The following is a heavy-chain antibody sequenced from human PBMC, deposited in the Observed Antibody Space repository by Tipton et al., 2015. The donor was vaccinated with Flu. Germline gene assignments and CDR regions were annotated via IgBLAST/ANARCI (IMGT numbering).Heavy chain of an antibody. CDR1: GGSVSSGNYH. Sequence: TLSLTCTVSGGSVSSGNYHWTWIRQPAGKGLEWIGRIYSSGNTNYHPSLKSRVTISLDTSKNQFSLKLNSVTAEDTAVYYCAREVATIGRWFDPWGQGTLVTVSS. D-gene: IGHD5-12*01. V-gene: IGHV4-61*02. CDR3: AREVATIGRWFDP. CDR2: IYSSGNT. J-gene: IGHJ5*02.